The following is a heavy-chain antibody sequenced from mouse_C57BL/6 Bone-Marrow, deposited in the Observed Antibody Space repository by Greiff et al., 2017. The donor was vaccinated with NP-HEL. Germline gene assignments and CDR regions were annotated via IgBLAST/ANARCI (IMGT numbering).Heavy chain of an antibody. CDR1: GFNIKDDY. V-gene: IGHV14-4*01. D-gene: IGHD2-5*01. Sequence: EVQLQQSGAELVRPGASVKLSCTASGFNIKDDYMHWVKQRPEQGLEWIGWIDPENGDTEYASKFQGKATITADTSSTTAYLQLSRLTSEDTAVYYCTDYSNYAWFAYWGQGTLVTVSA. CDR2: IDPENGDT. CDR3: TDYSNYAWFAY. J-gene: IGHJ3*01.